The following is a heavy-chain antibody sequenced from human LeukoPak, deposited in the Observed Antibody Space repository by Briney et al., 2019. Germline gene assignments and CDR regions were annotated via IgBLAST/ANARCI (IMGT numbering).Heavy chain of an antibody. CDR2: IWNDGINK. D-gene: IGHD2-2*01. CDR1: GFTFSSYG. Sequence: GGSLRLPCAASGFTFSSYGMHWVRQAPGKGLEWVAVIWNDGINKYYADSVKGRFTISRDNSKNTLYLQMNSLRAEDTAVYYCARAEVPAAIKSGAFDIWGQGIMVTVSS. CDR3: ARAEVPAAIKSGAFDI. V-gene: IGHV3-33*01. J-gene: IGHJ3*02.